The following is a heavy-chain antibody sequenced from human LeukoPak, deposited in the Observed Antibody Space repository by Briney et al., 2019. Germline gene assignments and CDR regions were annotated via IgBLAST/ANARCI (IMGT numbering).Heavy chain of an antibody. CDR1: GYSFTNYW. V-gene: IGHV5-51*01. D-gene: IGHD5-18*01. CDR3: ARQSYGQQDHRSFDY. Sequence: GESLKIFCKGSGYSFTNYWIVWVRQMPGEGLEWMGIIYPGDSDTRYSPSFQGQVTISADKSISTAYLQWSSLKASDTAMYYCARQSYGQQDHRSFDYWGQGTLVTVSS. J-gene: IGHJ4*02. CDR2: IYPGDSDT.